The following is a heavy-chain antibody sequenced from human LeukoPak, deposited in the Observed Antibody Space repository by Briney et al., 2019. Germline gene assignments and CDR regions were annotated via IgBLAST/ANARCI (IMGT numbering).Heavy chain of an antibody. V-gene: IGHV4-59*11. CDR2: IQLSGST. CDR1: GGSISFHY. Sequence: PSETLSLTCTVSGGSISFHYWSWIRQPPRQGLEWIWYIQLSGSTHYAPHLRSRVAISGDTSKDQFCLRLKYVSVVESDVYVCARGGVLYLHLWRRGTLVRVSS. J-gene: IGHJ2*01. D-gene: IGHD3-16*01. CDR3: ARGGVLYLHL.